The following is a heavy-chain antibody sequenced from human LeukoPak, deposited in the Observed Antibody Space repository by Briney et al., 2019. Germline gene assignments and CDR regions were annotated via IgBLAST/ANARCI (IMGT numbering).Heavy chain of an antibody. CDR2: INHSGST. J-gene: IGHJ4*02. D-gene: IGHD3-10*01. Sequence: PSQTLSLTCAVYGGSFSGYYWSWIRQPPGKGLEWIGEINHSGSTNYNPSLKSRVTISVDTSKNQFSLKLSSVTAADTAVYYCARATLAMVRGVHVDYWGQGTLVTVSS. V-gene: IGHV4-34*01. CDR1: GGSFSGYY. CDR3: ARATLAMVRGVHVDY.